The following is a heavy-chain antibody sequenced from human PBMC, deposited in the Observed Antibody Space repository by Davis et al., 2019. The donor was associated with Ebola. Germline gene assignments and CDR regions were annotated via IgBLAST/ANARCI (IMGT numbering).Heavy chain of an antibody. CDR3: ARDGLVGATTLWYYYGMDV. J-gene: IGHJ6*04. Sequence: ASVKVSCKASGYTFTSYYMHWVRQAPGQGLEWMGRINPNSGGTNYAQKLQGRITMTTDTSTSTAYMELRSLRSDDTAVYYCARDGLVGATTLWYYYGMDVWGKGTTVTVSS. V-gene: IGHV1-2*06. CDR1: GYTFTSYY. CDR2: INPNSGGT. D-gene: IGHD1-26*01.